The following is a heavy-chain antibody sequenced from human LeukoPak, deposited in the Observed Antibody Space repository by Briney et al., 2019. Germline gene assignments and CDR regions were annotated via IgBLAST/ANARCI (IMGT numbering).Heavy chain of an antibody. V-gene: IGHV1-46*01. Sequence: ASVKVSCKASGYTFTRYYMHWVRQAPGQGPEWMGIINPSGGSTSYAQKFQGRVTMTRDTSTSTVYMELSSMRSEDTAVYYCARRDYDILTGYGNWFDPWGQGTLVTVSS. CDR2: INPSGGST. CDR3: ARRDYDILTGYGNWFDP. D-gene: IGHD3-9*01. J-gene: IGHJ5*02. CDR1: GYTFTRYY.